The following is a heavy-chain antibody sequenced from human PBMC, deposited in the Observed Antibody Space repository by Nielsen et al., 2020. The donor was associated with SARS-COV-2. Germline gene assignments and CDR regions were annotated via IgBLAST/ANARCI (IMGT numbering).Heavy chain of an antibody. CDR3: ATELRVGMAINGAFDN. V-gene: IGHV1-2*02. CDR1: GYTFTADY. D-gene: IGHD2-21*01. CDR2: INPNSGGT. J-gene: IGHJ3*02. Sequence: ASVKVSCKASGYTFTADYIHWVRQAPGQGLEWMGWINPNSGGTDYAQKFQGRVTMTRDTSISKAYMELTRLRSDDTAVYYWATELRVGMAINGAFDNWGQGTMVTVSS.